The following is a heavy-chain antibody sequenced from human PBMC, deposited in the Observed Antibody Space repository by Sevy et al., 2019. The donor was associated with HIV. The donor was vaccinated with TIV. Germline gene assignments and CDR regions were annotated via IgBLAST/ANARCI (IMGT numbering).Heavy chain of an antibody. V-gene: IGHV3-23*01. CDR2: IRRSGGST. CDR3: AKGDSCGDLDH. CDR1: GFTFSSFA. J-gene: IGHJ4*02. Sequence: GGSLRLSCATSGFTFSSFAMTWVRQAPGKELEWVSGIRRSGGSTYYADSVKGRFTISRDNSKNTVYVQMNSLRAEDTAIYYCAKGDSCGDLDHWGQGTLVTVSS. D-gene: IGHD2-15*01.